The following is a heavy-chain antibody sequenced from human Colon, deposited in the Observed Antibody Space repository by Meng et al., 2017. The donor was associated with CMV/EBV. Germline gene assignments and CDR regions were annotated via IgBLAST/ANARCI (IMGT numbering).Heavy chain of an antibody. J-gene: IGHJ4*02. D-gene: IGHD1-26*01. Sequence: GGSLRLSCAASGFIFSDYWMSWVRQAPGKGLVWVARTNKDGTTTSYEDSVKGRFTISRDNAKNTLYLQMNSLRAEDTAVYYCARDSSVVGVTSDYWGQGTRVTVSS. CDR2: TNKDGTTT. CDR3: ARDSSVVGVTSDY. V-gene: IGHV3-74*01. CDR1: GFIFSDYW.